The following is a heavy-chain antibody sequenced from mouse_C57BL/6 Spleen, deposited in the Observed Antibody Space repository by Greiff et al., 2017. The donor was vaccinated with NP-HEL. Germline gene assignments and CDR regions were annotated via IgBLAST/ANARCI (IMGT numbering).Heavy chain of an antibody. CDR1: GYTFTDYE. D-gene: IGHD2-4*01. CDR2: IDPETGGT. Sequence: VQLQQSGAELVRPGASVTLSCKASGYTFTDYEMHWVKQTPVHGLEWIGAIDPETGGTAYNQKFKGKAILTADKSSSTAYMELRSLTSEDSAVYYCTNYAERAFAYWGQGTLVTVSA. CDR3: TNYAERAFAY. J-gene: IGHJ3*01. V-gene: IGHV1-15*01.